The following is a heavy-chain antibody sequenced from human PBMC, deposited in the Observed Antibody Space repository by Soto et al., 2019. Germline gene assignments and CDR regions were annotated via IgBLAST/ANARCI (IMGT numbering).Heavy chain of an antibody. CDR2: INHSGST. CDR1: GGSFSGYY. V-gene: IGHV4-34*01. CDR3: ARGTLIFTPGTSCYFDY. Sequence: SETLSLTSTVDGGSFSGYYWSWIRQPPGKGLEWIGEINHSGSTNYNPSLKSRVTISVGTSKNQFSLKLSSVTAADTAVYYCARGTLIFTPGTSCYFDYWGQGTLVTVSS. J-gene: IGHJ4*02. D-gene: IGHD2-2*01.